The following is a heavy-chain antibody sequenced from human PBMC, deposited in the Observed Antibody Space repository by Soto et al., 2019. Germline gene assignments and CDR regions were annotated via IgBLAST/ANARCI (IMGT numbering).Heavy chain of an antibody. CDR3: ARGRIRRRLAVPASYYMDV. J-gene: IGHJ6*03. D-gene: IGHD2-2*01. CDR1: GGSFSGYY. V-gene: IGHV4-34*01. Sequence: SETLSLTCAVYGGSFSGYYWSWIRQPPGKGLEWIGEINHSGSTNYNPSLKSRVTISVDTSKNQFSLKLSSVTAADTAVYYCARGRIRRRLAVPASYYMDVWGKGTTVTVSS. CDR2: INHSGST.